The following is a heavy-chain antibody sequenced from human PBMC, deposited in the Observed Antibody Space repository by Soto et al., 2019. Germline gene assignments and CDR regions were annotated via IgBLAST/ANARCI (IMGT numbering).Heavy chain of an antibody. J-gene: IGHJ5*02. V-gene: IGHV4-59*01. D-gene: IGHD2-2*01. CDR1: GGSISGYY. Sequence: PSETLSLTCTVSGGSISGYYWSWIRQPPGKGLEWIGYMYNTGSTVYNPSFKSRVTISVDTSKSQFSLRLNSVTAADTAVYYCARVPDRWGQGTPVTVSS. CDR2: MYNTGST. CDR3: ARVPDR.